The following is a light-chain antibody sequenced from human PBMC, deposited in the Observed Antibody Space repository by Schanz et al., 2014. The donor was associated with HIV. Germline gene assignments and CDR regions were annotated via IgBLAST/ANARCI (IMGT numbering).Light chain of an antibody. Sequence: EIVMTQSPATLSVSPGERATLSCRASQSVSSNLAWYQQKPGQAPRLLIYGASTRATGIPARFSGSGSGTEFTLTISSLQSEDFAVYYCQQYGGSPLTFGGRTKVERK. CDR3: QQYGGSPLT. V-gene: IGKV3-15*01. J-gene: IGKJ4*01. CDR1: QSVSSN. CDR2: GAS.